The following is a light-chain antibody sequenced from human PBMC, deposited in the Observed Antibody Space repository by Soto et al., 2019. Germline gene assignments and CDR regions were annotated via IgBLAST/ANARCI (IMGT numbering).Light chain of an antibody. CDR3: QQVNSFPST. Sequence: IQLTQSPSSLSASVGDRVTITCRASQGISSHLAWYQQKPGKAPKLLIYAASTLQTGVPSRFSGGGSGTDFTLTLSSLQPEDFATYFCQQVNSFPSTFGQGTRLESK. J-gene: IGKJ5*01. CDR2: AAS. CDR1: QGISSH. V-gene: IGKV1-9*01.